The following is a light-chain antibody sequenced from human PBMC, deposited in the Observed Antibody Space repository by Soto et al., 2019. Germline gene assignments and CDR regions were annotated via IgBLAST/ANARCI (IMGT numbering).Light chain of an antibody. V-gene: IGKV1-6*01. CDR1: QGIRNE. J-gene: IGKJ4*01. CDR3: LQDYTYPFT. CDR2: GAF. Sequence: IQMTQSPSSLSASVGDRVSITCRASQGIRNELGWYQQKPGKVPKLLIYGAFTLESGAPSRFSGSGSGTDFTLAISSLQPEDSATYYCLQDYTYPFTFGGGTKVEIK.